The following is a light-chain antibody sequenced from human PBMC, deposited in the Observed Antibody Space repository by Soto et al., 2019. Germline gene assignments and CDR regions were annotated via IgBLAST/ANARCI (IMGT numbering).Light chain of an antibody. CDR2: DAS. CDR3: QQRSSWPFT. J-gene: IGKJ3*01. V-gene: IGKV3-11*01. Sequence: EIVLTQSPATLSLSPGERATLSCRASQGVSSYLAWYQQKPGQAPRPLIYDASKRATGIPARFSGSGSGTDFTLSISSLEPEDFADYYCQQRSSWPFTFGPGTKVDIK. CDR1: QGVSSY.